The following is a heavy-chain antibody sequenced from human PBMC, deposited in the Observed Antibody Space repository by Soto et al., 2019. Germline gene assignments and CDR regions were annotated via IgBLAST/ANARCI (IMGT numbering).Heavy chain of an antibody. V-gene: IGHV1-8*01. CDR2: MNPNSGNT. J-gene: IGHJ5*02. CDR3: AREREGSGFDP. D-gene: IGHD1-26*01. CDR1: EYTFTSYD. Sequence: QVQLVQSGAEVKKPGASVKVSCKASEYTFTSYDINWVRQATGQGLEWMGWMNPNSGNTAYAQTFQGRVTIARNTFISTAYMELSSLRSEDTAVYYCAREREGSGFDPWGQGTLVTVSS.